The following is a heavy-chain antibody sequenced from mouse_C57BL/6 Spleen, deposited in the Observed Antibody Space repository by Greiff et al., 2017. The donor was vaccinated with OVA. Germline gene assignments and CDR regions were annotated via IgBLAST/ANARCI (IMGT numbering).Heavy chain of an antibody. D-gene: IGHD2-4*01. CDR3: ARRDDYDGGPWFAY. J-gene: IGHJ3*01. CDR2: IYPSDSET. CDR1: GYTFTSYW. V-gene: IGHV1-61*01. Sequence: VQLQQPGAELVRPGSSVKLSCKASGYTFTSYWMDWVKQRPGQGLEWIGNIYPSDSETHYNQKFKDKATLTVDKSSSTAYMQLSSLTSEDSAVYYCARRDDYDGGPWFAYWGQGTLVTVSA.